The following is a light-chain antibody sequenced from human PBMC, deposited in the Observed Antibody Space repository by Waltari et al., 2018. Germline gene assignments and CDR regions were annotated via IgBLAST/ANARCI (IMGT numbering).Light chain of an antibody. V-gene: IGLV2-11*01. Sequence: QSALTQPRSVSGSPGQSVTISCTGTISDVGSYDYVSWYQQHPGKAPKLIIPDVTKRPSGVPDRFSGSKSGNTASLTISGLQAEDEADYYCCSYAGTYTWVFGGGTKLTVL. CDR2: DVT. J-gene: IGLJ3*02. CDR3: CSYAGTYTWV. CDR1: ISDVGSYDY.